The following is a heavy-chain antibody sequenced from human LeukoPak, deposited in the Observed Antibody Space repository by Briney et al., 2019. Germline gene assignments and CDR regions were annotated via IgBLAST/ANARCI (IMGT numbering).Heavy chain of an antibody. CDR2: INPNSGGT. CDR1: GYTFTGYY. Sequence: ASVKVSCKASGYTFTGYYMHWVRQAPGQGLEWMGRINPNSGGTNYAQKFQGRVTMTRDTSISTAYMEPSRLRSDDTAVYYCARGDSSGSQDAFDIWGQGTMVTVSS. J-gene: IGHJ3*02. V-gene: IGHV1-2*06. CDR3: ARGDSSGSQDAFDI. D-gene: IGHD3-22*01.